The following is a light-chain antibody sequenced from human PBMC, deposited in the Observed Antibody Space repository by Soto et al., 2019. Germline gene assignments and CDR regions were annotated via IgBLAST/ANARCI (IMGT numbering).Light chain of an antibody. CDR3: AAWDDSLNGVL. J-gene: IGLJ2*01. Sequence: QPVLTQPPSASGTPGQRVTISCSGISSNIGSNPVNWYQQLPGTAPKLLIYSNNQRPSGVPDRFSGSKSGTSASLAISGLQSEDEADYYCAAWDDSLNGVLFGGGTKLTVL. V-gene: IGLV1-44*01. CDR1: SSNIGSNP. CDR2: SNN.